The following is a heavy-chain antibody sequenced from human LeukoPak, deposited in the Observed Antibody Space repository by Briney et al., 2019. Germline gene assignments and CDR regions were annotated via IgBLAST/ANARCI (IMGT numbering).Heavy chain of an antibody. D-gene: IGHD6-13*01. Sequence: GESLKISCKGSGYSVTSYWIGWVRQTPGKGLVWMGIIYPGDSDTRYSPSFQGQVTMSADKSISTAYLQWSSLKASDTAMYYCARRGEAAGYFDYWGQGTLVTVSS. CDR2: IYPGDSDT. CDR3: ARRGEAAGYFDY. J-gene: IGHJ4*02. CDR1: GYSVTSYW. V-gene: IGHV5-51*01.